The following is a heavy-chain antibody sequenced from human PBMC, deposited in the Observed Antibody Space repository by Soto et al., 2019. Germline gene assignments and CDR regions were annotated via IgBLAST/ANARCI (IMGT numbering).Heavy chain of an antibody. CDR1: GGTFSSYA. CDR3: AKNPENYYYGMDV. J-gene: IGHJ6*02. Sequence: QVQLVQSGAEVKKPGSSVKVSCKASGGTFSSYAISWVRQAPGQGLEWMGGIIPIFGTADYAQKFQGRVTITADESTSTAYVELSSLRSEDTAVYYSAKNPENYYYGMDVWGQGTTVTVSS. CDR2: IIPIFGTA. V-gene: IGHV1-69*12.